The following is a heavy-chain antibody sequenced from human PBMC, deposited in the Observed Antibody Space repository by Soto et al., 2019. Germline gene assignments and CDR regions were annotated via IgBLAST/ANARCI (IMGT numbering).Heavy chain of an antibody. CDR3: ARSAGYSTDTSCEKGWFDS. V-gene: IGHV3-21*01. D-gene: IGHD2-8*02. Sequence: VQLVESGGGLVKPGGSLRLSCEDSGFMFSSYNMNCVRQAPGRGLEWVSFISSSSAYKYYEDAVKGRFTISRDNDKNSVYLQMNSLRAEDAGLYYCARSAGYSTDTSCEKGWFDSWGQGTWVTVSS. CDR2: ISSSSAYK. J-gene: IGHJ5*01. CDR1: GFMFSSYN.